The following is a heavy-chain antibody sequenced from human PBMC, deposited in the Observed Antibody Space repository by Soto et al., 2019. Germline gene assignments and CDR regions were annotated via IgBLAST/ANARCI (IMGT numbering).Heavy chain of an antibody. CDR1: GDTLTELS. J-gene: IGHJ2*01. Sequence: QVQLVQSGAEVKKPGASVKVSCKVSGDTLTELSMHWVRQAPGKGLEGLGGFDPEDGETIYAQKFQGRGNMTEDTSTDTSYMELSSLRSDDTGVYYCATDHEYIWGSYRDRWYFDLWGSGTLVTVSS. D-gene: IGHD3-16*02. CDR2: FDPEDGET. V-gene: IGHV1-24*01. CDR3: ATDHEYIWGSYRDRWYFDL.